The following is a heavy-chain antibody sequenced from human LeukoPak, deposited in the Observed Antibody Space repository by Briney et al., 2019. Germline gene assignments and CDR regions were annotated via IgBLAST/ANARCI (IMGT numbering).Heavy chain of an antibody. CDR3: ARSPTGDQGHFDL. CDR1: GLTVSSNY. CDR2: IYSGGST. D-gene: IGHD7-27*01. Sequence: GGSLRLSCAASGLTVSSNYVSRVRQAPGKGLEWVSAIYSGGSTYYADSVKGRFTISRDNSKNTLYLQMNSLRAEDTAVYYCARSPTGDQGHFDLRGRGTLVTVSS. J-gene: IGHJ2*01. V-gene: IGHV3-66*01.